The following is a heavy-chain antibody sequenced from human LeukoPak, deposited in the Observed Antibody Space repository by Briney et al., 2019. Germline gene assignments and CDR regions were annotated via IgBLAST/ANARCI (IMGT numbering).Heavy chain of an antibody. J-gene: IGHJ5*02. Sequence: ASVKVSCKASGYTFTGYYMHWVRQAPGQGLEWMGWINPNSGGTNYAQKFQGRVTMTRGTSISTAYMELSRLRSDDTAVYYCAREGDYRGDWFDPWGQGTLVTVSS. CDR2: INPNSGGT. CDR1: GYTFTGYY. V-gene: IGHV1-2*02. CDR3: AREGDYRGDWFDP. D-gene: IGHD3-16*01.